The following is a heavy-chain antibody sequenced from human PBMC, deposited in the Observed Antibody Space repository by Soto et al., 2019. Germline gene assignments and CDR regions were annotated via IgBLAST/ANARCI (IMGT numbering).Heavy chain of an antibody. Sequence: QVPLVQSGAEVKQPGASVTVSCTASGGALSTLSINWMRQTPGQGLEWMGGVIDIFGTSSFAQKFQGRVTFTADESTTTAYMELSGLTSEDTAIYFCATGKLSMAGQHFDYWGQGTLVTVSS. D-gene: IGHD3-10*01. CDR2: VIDIFGTS. J-gene: IGHJ4*02. V-gene: IGHV1-69*01. CDR3: ATGKLSMAGQHFDY. CDR1: GGALSTLS.